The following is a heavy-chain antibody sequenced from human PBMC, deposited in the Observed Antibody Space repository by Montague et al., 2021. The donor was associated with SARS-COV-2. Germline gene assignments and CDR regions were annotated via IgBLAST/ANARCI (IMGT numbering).Heavy chain of an antibody. D-gene: IGHD3-10*01. J-gene: IGHJ2*01. CDR2: IYYSGST. CDR1: GGSISSSSYY. V-gene: IGHV4-39*07. CDR3: ASEFRTYGYGGQYWYFDL. Sequence: SETLSLTCTVSGGSISSSSYYWGWIRQPPGKGLEWIGNIYYSGSTYYNPSLKSRVTISADTSKNQFSLKLSSVTAADTAVYYCASEFRTYGYGGQYWYFDLWGRGTLVTVSS.